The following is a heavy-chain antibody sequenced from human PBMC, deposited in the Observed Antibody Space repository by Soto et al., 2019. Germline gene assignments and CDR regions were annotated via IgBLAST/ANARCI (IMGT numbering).Heavy chain of an antibody. D-gene: IGHD3-16*01. J-gene: IGHJ6*03. CDR1: GGSISSYY. CDR2: IYYSGST. V-gene: IGHV4-59*01. CDR3: ARVPQVGGSYYSYLDV. Sequence: SETLSLTCTVSGGSISSYYWSWIRQPPGKGLEWIGYIYYSGSTNYNPSLKSRVTISVDTSKNQFSLKLSSVTAADAAVYYCARVPQVGGSYYSYLDVWGKGTTVTVSS.